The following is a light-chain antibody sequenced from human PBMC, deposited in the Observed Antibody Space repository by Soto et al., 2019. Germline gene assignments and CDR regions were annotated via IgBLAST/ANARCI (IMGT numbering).Light chain of an antibody. CDR3: HQTRSFPLT. V-gene: IGKV1-12*01. Sequence: DIQMTQSPSFVSASVGDRVTITCRASQGITSWLAWYQQKPGRAPKLLIHAASSLESGVPSRFSGSGSGTDFSLTISSLQPEDFATYCCHQTRSFPLTFGGGTKVEIQ. CDR1: QGITSW. CDR2: AAS. J-gene: IGKJ4*01.